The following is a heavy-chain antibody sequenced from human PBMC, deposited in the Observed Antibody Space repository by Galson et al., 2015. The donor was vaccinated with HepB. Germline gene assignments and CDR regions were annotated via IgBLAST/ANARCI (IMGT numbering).Heavy chain of an antibody. CDR3: TRAFDI. J-gene: IGHJ3*02. V-gene: IGHV3-23*01. CDR2: VRGSGTGT. CDR1: GFTFYVYT. Sequence: SLRLSCAASGFTFYVYTMNWVRQAPGKGLEWVSAVRGSGTGTFYADSVRGRFTISRDNAKNSLYLQMNSLRAEDTALYYCTRAFDIWGQGTMVIVSS.